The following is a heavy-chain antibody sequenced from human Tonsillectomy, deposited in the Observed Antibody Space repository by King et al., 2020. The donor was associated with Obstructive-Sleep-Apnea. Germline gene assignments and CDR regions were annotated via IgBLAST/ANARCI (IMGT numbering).Heavy chain of an antibody. CDR1: GFTFSSYG. J-gene: IGHJ3*02. CDR2: ISYDGSNK. V-gene: IGHV3-30*18. Sequence: QLVQSGGGVVQPGRSLRLSCAASGFTFSSYGMHWVRQAPGKGLEWVAVISYDGSNKYYADSVKGRFTISRDDSKNTLYLQMNSLRAEDTAVYYCANLYGIAAADDDAFDIWGQGTMVTVSS. D-gene: IGHD6-13*01. CDR3: ANLYGIAAADDDAFDI.